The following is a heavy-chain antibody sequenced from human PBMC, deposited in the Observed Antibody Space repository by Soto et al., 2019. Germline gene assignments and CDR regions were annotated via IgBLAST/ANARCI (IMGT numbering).Heavy chain of an antibody. CDR3: VRDAAFDL. J-gene: IGHJ3*01. CDR2: LAWDGGSI. CDR1: GFTFDAYP. D-gene: IGHD2-2*01. V-gene: IGHV3-9*01. Sequence: EVQLLESGGGLVQPGRSLRLSCAASGFTFDAYPMHWVRQAPGKGLEWVAGLAWDGGSIEYVDSVEGRFTISRDNAKNSLYLQMSSLRDEDTALYYCVRDAAFDLWGQGTQVTVSS.